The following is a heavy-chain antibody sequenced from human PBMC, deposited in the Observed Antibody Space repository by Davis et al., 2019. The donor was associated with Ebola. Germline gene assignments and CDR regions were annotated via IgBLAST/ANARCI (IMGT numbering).Heavy chain of an antibody. D-gene: IGHD6-13*01. V-gene: IGHV1-18*01. CDR2: ISAYNGNT. J-gene: IGHJ6*02. Sequence: ASVKVSCKASGYTFTSYGISWVRQAPGQGLEWMGWISAYNGNTNYAQKLQGRVTMTTDTSTSTAYMELSSLRSEDTAVYYCARDHSSSWYYYGMDVWGQGTTVTVSS. CDR3: ARDHSSSWYYYGMDV. CDR1: GYTFTSYG.